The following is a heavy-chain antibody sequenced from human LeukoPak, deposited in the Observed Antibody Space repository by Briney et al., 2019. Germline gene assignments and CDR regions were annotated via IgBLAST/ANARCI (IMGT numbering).Heavy chain of an antibody. CDR2: ISAYNGNT. J-gene: IGHJ4*02. CDR3: ARLRFVVVPAAIDY. D-gene: IGHD2-2*01. V-gene: IGHV1-18*04. CDR1: GYTFTSYY. Sequence: ASVKVSRKASGYTFTSYYMHWVRQAPGQGLEWMGWISAYNGNTNYAQKLQGRVTMTTDTSTSTAYMELRSLRSDDTAVYYCARLRFVVVPAAIDYWGQGTLVTVSS.